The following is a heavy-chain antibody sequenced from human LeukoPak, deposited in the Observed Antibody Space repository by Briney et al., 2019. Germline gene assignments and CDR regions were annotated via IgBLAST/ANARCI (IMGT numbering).Heavy chain of an antibody. Sequence: PGRSLRLSCAASGFTFSRFGMHWVRQAPGKGLEWEAVIWFDGSSTYYTDSVKGRFTISRDNSKNMLYLQMSSLRVEDTGVYFCARDSAPYCGGDCYFDYWGHGTLVTVSS. D-gene: IGHD2-21*02. J-gene: IGHJ4*01. V-gene: IGHV3-33*01. CDR1: GFTFSRFG. CDR2: IWFDGSST. CDR3: ARDSAPYCGGDCYFDY.